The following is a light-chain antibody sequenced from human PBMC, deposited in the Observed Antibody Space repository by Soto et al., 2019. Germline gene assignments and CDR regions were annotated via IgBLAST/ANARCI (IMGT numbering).Light chain of an antibody. CDR3: QQYGSYVGT. CDR2: GAS. Sequence: EIVLTQSPGTLSLSPGERATLSCRASQSVSSNYLVWYQQKPGQAPRLLIYGASSRATGIPDRFSGSGSGTSFTRTVSRLEPTDFAVYYWQQYGSYVGTFGQGTKLEIK. CDR1: QSVSSNY. V-gene: IGKV3-20*01. J-gene: IGKJ2*01.